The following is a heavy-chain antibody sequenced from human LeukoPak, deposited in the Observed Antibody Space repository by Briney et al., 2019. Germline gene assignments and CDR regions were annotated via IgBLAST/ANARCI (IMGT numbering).Heavy chain of an antibody. D-gene: IGHD6-19*01. J-gene: IGHJ1*01. CDR2: IKQDGSEK. CDR3: ARGANSGWYAEYFQH. V-gene: IGHV3-7*01. Sequence: PGGSLRLSCAASGFTFSTYAMTWVRQAPGKGLEWVANIKQDGSEKYYVDSVKGRFTISRDNAKNSLYLQMNSLRAEDTAVYYCARGANSGWYAEYFQHWGQGTLVTVSS. CDR1: GFTFSTYA.